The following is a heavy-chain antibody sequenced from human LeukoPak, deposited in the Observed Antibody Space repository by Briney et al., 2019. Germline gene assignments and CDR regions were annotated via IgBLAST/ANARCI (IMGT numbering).Heavy chain of an antibody. J-gene: IGHJ4*02. Sequence: GASVKVSCKASGYTFTGYYIHWLQQAPGKGLEWMGLVDPEDGEARYAEMFQGRVTITADTSTDTVYMDLSSLRSDDTAVYYCGTGLYYWGQGTLVTVSS. V-gene: IGHV1-69-2*01. CDR2: VDPEDGEA. CDR3: GTGLYY. CDR1: GYTFTGYY.